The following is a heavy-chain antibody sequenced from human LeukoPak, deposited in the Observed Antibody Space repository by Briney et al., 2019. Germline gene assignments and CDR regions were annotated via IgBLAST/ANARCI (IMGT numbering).Heavy chain of an antibody. V-gene: IGHV1-18*01. J-gene: IGHJ6*03. CDR2: ISAYNGNT. D-gene: IGHD6-6*01. CDR3: ARAPSSSSRYYYYMDV. CDR1: VYTFTSYG. Sequence: ASVKVSCKASVYTFTSYGISWVRQAPGQGLEWMGWISAYNGNTNYAQKLQGRVTMTTDTSTSTAYMELRSLRSDDTAVYYCARAPSSSSRYYYYMDVWGKGTTVTVSS.